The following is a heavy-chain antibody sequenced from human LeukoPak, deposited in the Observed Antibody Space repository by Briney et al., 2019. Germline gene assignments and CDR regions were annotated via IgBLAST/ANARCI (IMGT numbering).Heavy chain of an antibody. D-gene: IGHD6-19*01. CDR1: AFTFSSYG. CDR3: AKDSSVWYWWDPEPASDAFDI. J-gene: IGHJ3*02. V-gene: IGHV3-30*02. Sequence: GRSLRLSCAASAFTFSSYGMHWVRQAPGKGMEWVAFIRYDVSNKYYADSVKGRFTISRDNSKNPLYLQMHSLRAEDKAVYYCAKDSSVWYWWDPEPASDAFDIWGQGTMVTVSS. CDR2: IRYDVSNK.